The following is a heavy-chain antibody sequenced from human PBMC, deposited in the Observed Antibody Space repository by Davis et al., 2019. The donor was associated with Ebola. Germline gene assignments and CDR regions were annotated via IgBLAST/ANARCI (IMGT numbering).Heavy chain of an antibody. V-gene: IGHV3-64D*08. CDR3: VKGWLVHDF. CDR2: IIDSGDRT. Sequence: PGGSLRLSCAASGFTFSSYAMSWVRQAPGKGLEYVSAIIDSGDRTNYADSVKGRFTISRDNSKDTLYLHMTSLRPEDTAIYYCVKGWLVHDFWGQGTLVTVSA. CDR1: GFTFSSYA. D-gene: IGHD6-6*01. J-gene: IGHJ4*02.